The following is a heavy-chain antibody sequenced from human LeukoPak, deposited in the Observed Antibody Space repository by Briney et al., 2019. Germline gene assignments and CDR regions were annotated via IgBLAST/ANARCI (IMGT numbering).Heavy chain of an antibody. D-gene: IGHD2-21*02. J-gene: IGHJ3*02. CDR1: GFTFSSYT. Sequence: GGSLRLSCAASGFTFSSYTMNWVRQAPGKGLEWLSYISSSGSTIYYADSVKGRFTVSRDEAKNSLYLQMHSLRVEDTAVYYCARDCGGDCFDSFDIWGRGTMVTVSS. V-gene: IGHV3-48*03. CDR3: ARDCGGDCFDSFDI. CDR2: ISSSGSTI.